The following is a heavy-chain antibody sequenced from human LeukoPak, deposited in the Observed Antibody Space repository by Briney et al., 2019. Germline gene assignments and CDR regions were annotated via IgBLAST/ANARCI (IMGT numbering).Heavy chain of an antibody. J-gene: IGHJ6*02. CDR3: ARDNYGMDV. V-gene: IGHV3-30*03. CDR2: VSFDGSNQ. Sequence: PGGSLRLSCAASGFTFSSHGMHWVRLAPGKGLEWVALVSFDGSNQYYADSVKGRFTISRDNSKNTLYLQMNSLRAEDTAVYYCARDNYGMDVWGQGTTVTVSS. CDR1: GFTFSSHG.